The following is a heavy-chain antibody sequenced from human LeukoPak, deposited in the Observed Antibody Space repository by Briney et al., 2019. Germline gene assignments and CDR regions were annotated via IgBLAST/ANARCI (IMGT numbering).Heavy chain of an antibody. J-gene: IGHJ4*02. CDR3: ARDPQLGPFDY. D-gene: IGHD6-6*01. CDR2: IYTSGRT. CDR1: GGSFSSYY. V-gene: IGHV4-4*07. Sequence: KPSETLSLTCAVYGGSFSSYYWSWIRQPAGKGLEWIGRIYTSGRTNYNPSLKSRVTMSVDTSKKQFSLKLSSVTAADTAVYYCARDPQLGPFDYWGQGTLVTVSS.